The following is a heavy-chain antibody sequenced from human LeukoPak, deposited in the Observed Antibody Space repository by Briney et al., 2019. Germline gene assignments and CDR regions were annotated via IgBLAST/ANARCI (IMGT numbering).Heavy chain of an antibody. CDR3: ASLYYYGSGSTDY. V-gene: IGHV4-4*02. Sequence: SETLSLTCAVSDGSITDNWWSWVRQPPGKGLEWIGEIFHSGGTNYNPSLKSRVTISIDTSKNQLSLNLNSVTAADTAVYYCASLYYYGSGSTDYWGQGALVTVSS. CDR1: DGSITDNW. CDR2: IFHSGGT. D-gene: IGHD3-10*01. J-gene: IGHJ4*02.